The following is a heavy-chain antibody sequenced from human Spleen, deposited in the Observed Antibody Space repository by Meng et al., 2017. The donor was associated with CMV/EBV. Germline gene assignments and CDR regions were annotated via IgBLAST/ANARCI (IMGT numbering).Heavy chain of an antibody. CDR2: IHTGNGNP. V-gene: IGHV1-3*04. CDR1: GYTFNHYT. D-gene: IGHD6-19*01. Sequence: KASGYTFNHYTMHWMRQAPGQSAEWMGWIHTGNGNPKYAQKFQGRVTITIDTSANTGYMELNSLRSEDTAVYYCSRDSGSGWYRLDPWGQGTLVTVSS. CDR3: SRDSGSGWYRLDP. J-gene: IGHJ5*02.